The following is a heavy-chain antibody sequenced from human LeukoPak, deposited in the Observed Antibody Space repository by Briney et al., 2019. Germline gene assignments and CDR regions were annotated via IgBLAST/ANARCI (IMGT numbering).Heavy chain of an antibody. Sequence: SETLSLTCTVSGGSISSSYWSWIRQPPGEGLEWIGYLSYIGITNYNPSLNSRVTISVDTAKNQFSLNLSSVTAADTAVYYCARDKTGTDAFDIWGQGTMVTVSS. J-gene: IGHJ3*02. D-gene: IGHD7-27*01. CDR1: GGSISSSY. CDR2: LSYIGIT. V-gene: IGHV4-59*01. CDR3: ARDKTGTDAFDI.